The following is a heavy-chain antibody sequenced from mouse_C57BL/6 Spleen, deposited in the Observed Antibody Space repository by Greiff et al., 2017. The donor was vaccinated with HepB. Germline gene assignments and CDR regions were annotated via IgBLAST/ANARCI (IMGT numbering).Heavy chain of an antibody. V-gene: IGHV1-52*01. Sequence: QVQLQQPGAELVRPGSSVKLSCKASCYTFTSYWMHWVKQRPIQGLEWIGNIDPSDSETHYNQKFKDKATLTVDKSSSTAYMQLSSLTSEDSAVYYCARHPYAMDYWGQGTSVTVSS. J-gene: IGHJ4*01. CDR1: CYTFTSYW. CDR2: IDPSDSET. CDR3: ARHPYAMDY.